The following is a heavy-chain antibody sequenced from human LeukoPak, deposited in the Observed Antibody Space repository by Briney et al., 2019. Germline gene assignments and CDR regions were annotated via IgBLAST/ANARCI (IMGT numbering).Heavy chain of an antibody. D-gene: IGHD3-10*01. CDR2: IYYRGNT. CDR1: GGSISSCY. V-gene: IGHV4-59*01. CDR3: ARGPREKLWTRMFDY. Sequence: PSETLSLTCTVSGGSISSCYWSWIRQSPGKGLEWIGYIYYRGNTNYNPSLKSRVTISVDTSKNQFSLKLSSVTAADTAVYYCARGPREKLWTRMFDYWGQGTLVTVSS. J-gene: IGHJ4*02.